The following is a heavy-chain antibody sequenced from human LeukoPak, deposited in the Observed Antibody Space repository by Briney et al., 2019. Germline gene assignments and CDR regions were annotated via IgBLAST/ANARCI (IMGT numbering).Heavy chain of an antibody. D-gene: IGHD1-26*01. CDR2: ISGSGGST. V-gene: IGHV3-23*01. J-gene: IGHJ4*02. CDR3: AKGRGSFREFDY. Sequence: GGALRLSCAASGFTFSSYAMSWVRQAPGKGLEGVSAISGSGGSTYYADSVKGRFTISRDNSKNTLYLQMNSLRAEDTAVYYCAKGRGSFREFDYWGQGTPVTVSS. CDR1: GFTFSSYA.